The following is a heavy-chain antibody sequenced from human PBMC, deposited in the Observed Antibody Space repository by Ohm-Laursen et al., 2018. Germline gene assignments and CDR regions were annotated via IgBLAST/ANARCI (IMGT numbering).Heavy chain of an antibody. CDR2: IYHSGST. Sequence: ETLSLTCTVSGGSIRSYYWSWIRQPPGKGLEWIGYIYHSGSTTYNPSLKSPVTISIDTSKRQFSLKLSSVTAADTAVYYCARDRHLDDAFDIWGQGTKVTVSS. CDR1: GGSIRSYY. J-gene: IGHJ3*02. CDR3: ARDRHLDDAFDI. V-gene: IGHV4-59*01. D-gene: IGHD3-3*01.